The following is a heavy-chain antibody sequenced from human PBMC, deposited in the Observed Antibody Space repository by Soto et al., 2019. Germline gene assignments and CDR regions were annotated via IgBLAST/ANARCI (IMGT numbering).Heavy chain of an antibody. CDR3: ARDRRYSYGPPSAFQS. J-gene: IGHJ3*02. D-gene: IGHD5-18*01. CDR1: GDSISSYY. CDR2: IYYSGTT. V-gene: IGHV4-59*01. Sequence: QVQLQESGPGLVKPSETLSLTCTVSGDSISSYYWSWIRQPPGKGLEWIGYIYYSGTTNYNPSLKRRVTISVDTYKNQFSLKLRSAIAADTAVYYCARDRRYSYGPPSAFQSWGQGTRVTVSS.